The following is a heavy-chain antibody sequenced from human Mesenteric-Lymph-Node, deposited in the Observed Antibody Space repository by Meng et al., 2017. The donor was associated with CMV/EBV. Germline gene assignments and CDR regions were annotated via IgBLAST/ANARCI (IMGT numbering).Heavy chain of an antibody. J-gene: IGHJ6*02. V-gene: IGHV4-59*12. CDR2: IYYSGST. D-gene: IGHD4-17*01. Sequence: GSLRLSCTVSGGSISSYYWSWIRQPPGKGLEWIGYIYYSGSTNYNPSLKSRVTISVDTSKNQFSLKLSSVTAADTAVYYCASLANYGVYYYYGMDVWGQGTTVTVSS. CDR1: GGSISSYY. CDR3: ASLANYGVYYYYGMDV.